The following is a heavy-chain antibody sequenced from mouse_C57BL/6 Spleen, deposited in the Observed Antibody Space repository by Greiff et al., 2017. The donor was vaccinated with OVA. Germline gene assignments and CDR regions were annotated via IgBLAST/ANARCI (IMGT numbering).Heavy chain of an antibody. CDR2: INYDDSST. D-gene: IGHD6-1*01. CDR1: GFTFSDYY. J-gene: IGHJ3*01. CDR3: ARDEAAGTWFDY. V-gene: IGHV5-16*01. Sequence: EVKLMESEGGLVQPGSSMKLSCTASGFTFSDYYMAWVRQVPEKGLEWVANINYDDSSTYYLDSLKGRFIFSIDNAKNILYLQMSSLKSEDTAANYCARDEAAGTWFDYWGQGTLVTVSA.